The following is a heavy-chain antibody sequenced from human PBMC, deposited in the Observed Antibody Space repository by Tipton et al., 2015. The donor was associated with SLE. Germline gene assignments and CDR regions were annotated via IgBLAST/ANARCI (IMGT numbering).Heavy chain of an antibody. CDR3: ARFYSSSWSNDAFDI. J-gene: IGHJ3*02. CDR1: GGSISSSSYY. Sequence: TLSLTCTVSGGSISSSSYYWGWIRQPPGKGLEWIGSIYYSGSTYYNPSLKSRVTISVDTSKNQFSLKLSSVTAADTAVYYCARFYSSSWSNDAFDIWGQGTTVTVSS. D-gene: IGHD6-13*01. CDR2: IYYSGST. V-gene: IGHV4-39*07.